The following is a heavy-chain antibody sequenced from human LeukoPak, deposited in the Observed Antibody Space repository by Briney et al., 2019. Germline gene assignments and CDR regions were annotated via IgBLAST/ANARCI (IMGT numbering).Heavy chain of an antibody. J-gene: IGHJ4*02. CDR3: ARQKLSGAYLPDF. CDR1: GFTFSAYA. D-gene: IGHD3-10*01. V-gene: IGHV3-64*02. Sequence: PGGSLRLSCAASGFTFSAYAMHWVRQAPGKGLEYVSGISTNGGSTFYADSVKGRFTISRDNSKNTLYLQMKTLRTEDTAVYYCARQKLSGAYLPDFWGQGTLITVSS. CDR2: ISTNGGST.